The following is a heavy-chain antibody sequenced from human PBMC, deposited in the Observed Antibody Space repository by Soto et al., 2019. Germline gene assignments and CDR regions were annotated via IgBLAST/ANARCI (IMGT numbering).Heavy chain of an antibody. CDR1: GFTFSDYG. CDR2: ITWGGSA. V-gene: IGHV3-23*01. J-gene: IGHJ6*02. CDR3: AKEKTSSTYDGLDV. Sequence: EVQLLESGGGLIHPGGSLRLSCAGSGFTFSDYGMSWVRQAPGKGLEWVSGITWGGSAYYAESVRGRFIISSDSSKNTLNFQMNRLRAEDTGIYYCAKEKTSSTYDGLDVWGQGTPVTVSS.